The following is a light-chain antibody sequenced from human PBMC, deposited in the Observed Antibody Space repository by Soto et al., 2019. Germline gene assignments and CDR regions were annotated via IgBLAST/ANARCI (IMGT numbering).Light chain of an antibody. V-gene: IGKV3-11*01. J-gene: IGKJ1*01. CDR1: QSVSTY. Sequence: EIVFTQSPATLSFSAGERATLSCRASQSVSTYLAWYQQKPGQAPRLLIYDASNGATGIPARFSGSGSGTDFTLTISSLEPEDLAVYYCQQRSNWSLTFGQGTKVDIK. CDR2: DAS. CDR3: QQRSNWSLT.